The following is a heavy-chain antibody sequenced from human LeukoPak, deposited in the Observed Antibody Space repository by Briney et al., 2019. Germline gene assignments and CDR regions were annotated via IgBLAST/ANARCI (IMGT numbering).Heavy chain of an antibody. CDR2: ITPIFGTA. D-gene: IGHD6-13*01. J-gene: IGHJ6*03. CDR3: ARTPGRIAAAGSGYYYYYYMDV. Sequence: ASVKVSCKASGGTFSSYAISWVRQAPGQGLEWMGGITPIFGTANYAQKFQGRVTITTDESTSTAYMELSSLRSEDTAVYYCARTPGRIAAAGSGYYYYYYMDVWGKGTTVTVSS. CDR1: GGTFSSYA. V-gene: IGHV1-69*05.